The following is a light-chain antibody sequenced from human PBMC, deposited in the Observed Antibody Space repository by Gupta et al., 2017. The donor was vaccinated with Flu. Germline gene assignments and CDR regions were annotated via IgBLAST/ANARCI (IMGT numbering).Light chain of an antibody. CDR2: KSS. V-gene: IGKV1-5*03. J-gene: IGKJ5*01. CDR1: QNINIF. CDR3: QQYYAMSALA. Sequence: DIEMTQSPSTLSASVGDRVTVTCRASQNINIFLAWYQQKPGKPPKLLIYKSSALVTGVPARFSGSGSGREFALTISDRQPDDSATYYCQQYYAMSALAFGQRTRLDIK.